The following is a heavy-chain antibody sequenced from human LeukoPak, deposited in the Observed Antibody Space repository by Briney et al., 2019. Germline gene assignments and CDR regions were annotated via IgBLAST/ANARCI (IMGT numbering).Heavy chain of an antibody. D-gene: IGHD6-19*01. CDR2: ISGSGGST. CDR3: AKRITVVARDAFDI. V-gene: IGHV3-23*01. Sequence: PGGSLRLSCAASGLTFSTYAMSWVRQAPGKGLEWVSSISGSGGSTFYADSVKGRFTISRDNSKNTLYLQMNSLGAEDTAVYYCAKRITVVARDAFDIWGQGTMVTVSS. J-gene: IGHJ3*02. CDR1: GLTFSTYA.